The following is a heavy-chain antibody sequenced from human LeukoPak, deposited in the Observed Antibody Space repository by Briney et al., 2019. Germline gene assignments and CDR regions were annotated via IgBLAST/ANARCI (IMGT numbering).Heavy chain of an antibody. CDR2: ISYDGSNK. CDR1: GFTFSSYA. J-gene: IGHJ4*02. V-gene: IGHV3-30-3*01. Sequence: GGSLRLSCAASGFTFSSYAMHWVRQAPGKGLEWVAVISYDGSNKYYADSVKGRFTISRDNSKNTLYLQMNSLRAEDTAVYYCASPDADYWGQGTLVTVSS. CDR3: ASPDADY.